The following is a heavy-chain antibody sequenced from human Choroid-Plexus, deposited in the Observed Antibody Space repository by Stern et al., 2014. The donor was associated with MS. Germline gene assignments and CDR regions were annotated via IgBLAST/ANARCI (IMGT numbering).Heavy chain of an antibody. J-gene: IGHJ5*02. D-gene: IGHD2/OR15-2a*01. Sequence: MQLVESGGGVVQPGRPLRLSCVASGFTFGSCAMHWVRQAPGKGLEWVAVVSYDGSNKYYADSVKGRFTSSRDNSQNTLYIQMSSLRPEDTAVYYCAKDRQYLTYFFDHWGQGSLVTVSS. CDR3: AKDRQYLTYFFDH. CDR1: GFTFGSCA. CDR2: VSYDGSNK. V-gene: IGHV3-30*18.